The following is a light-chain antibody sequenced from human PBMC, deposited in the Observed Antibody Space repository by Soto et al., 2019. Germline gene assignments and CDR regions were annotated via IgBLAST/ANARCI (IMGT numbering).Light chain of an antibody. CDR3: SSYTSLSTLVV. Sequence: SYELTQPPSVSVAPGQTARITCGGNNIGSKSVHWYQQKPGQAPVLVVYDDSDRPSGIPERFSGSNSGNTATLTISGLQAEDEAYYYCSSYTSLSTLVVFGGGTKLTVL. CDR1: NIGSKS. CDR2: DDS. V-gene: IGLV3-21*02. J-gene: IGLJ2*01.